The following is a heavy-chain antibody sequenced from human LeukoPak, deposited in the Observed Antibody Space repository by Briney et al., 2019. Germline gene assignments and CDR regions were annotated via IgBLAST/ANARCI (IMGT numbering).Heavy chain of an antibody. CDR1: GFTFSSYS. CDR2: ISSSSSTI. V-gene: IGHV3-48*01. Sequence: PGGSLRLSCAASGFTFSSYSMNWVRQAPGKGLEWVSYISSSSSTIYYADSVKGRFTISRDNAKNSLYLQMNSLRAEDTAVYYCARESPLGVGDYWGQGTLVTVSS. CDR3: ARESPLGVGDY. J-gene: IGHJ4*02. D-gene: IGHD3-3*01.